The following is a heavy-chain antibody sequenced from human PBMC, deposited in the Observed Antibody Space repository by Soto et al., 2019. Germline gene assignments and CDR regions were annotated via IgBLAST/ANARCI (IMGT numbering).Heavy chain of an antibody. D-gene: IGHD2-21*01. J-gene: IGHJ6*03. CDR1: GFTFSSYW. Sequence: GGTLRLSCAASGFTFSSYWMHWVRQAPGKGLVWVSLISCDGSTQCYAASVKGRFTISRDNSKNTLYLQMNSLRAEDTAVYYCAKSSYCGGDCTFRYYYYMDVWGKGTTVTVS. V-gene: IGHV3-30*18. CDR3: AKSSYCGGDCTFRYYYYMDV. CDR2: ISCDGSTQ.